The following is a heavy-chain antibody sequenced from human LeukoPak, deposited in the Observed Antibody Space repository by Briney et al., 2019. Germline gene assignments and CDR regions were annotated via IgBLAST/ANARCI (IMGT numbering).Heavy chain of an antibody. V-gene: IGHV4-34*01. CDR2: INHSGST. D-gene: IGHD5-24*01. CDR1: GGSFSGYY. Sequence: SETLSLTCAVFGGSFSGYYWSWIRQPPGKGLEWIGEINHSGSTNYNPSLKSRVTISVDTSKNQFSLKLSSVTAADTAVYYCARGLDGYSTAAFDIWGQGTMVTVSS. J-gene: IGHJ3*02. CDR3: ARGLDGYSTAAFDI.